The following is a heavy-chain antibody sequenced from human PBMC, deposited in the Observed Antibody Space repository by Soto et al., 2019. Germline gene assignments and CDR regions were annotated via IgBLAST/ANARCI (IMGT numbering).Heavy chain of an antibody. CDR2: IIPVLGVT. V-gene: IGHV1-69*02. CDR3: ARRRYCGADCYSKYYYGMDV. CDR1: GSTFSSYT. Sequence: QVQLVQSGAEVKKPGSSVKVSRQASGSTFSSYTVSWVRQAPGQGLEWMGRIIPVLGVTNYAPKFKGRVTISADKSKTIAYMELSSLRSGDTAVYYCARRRYCGADCYSKYYYGMDVWGQGTTVTVSS. J-gene: IGHJ6*02. D-gene: IGHD2-21*02.